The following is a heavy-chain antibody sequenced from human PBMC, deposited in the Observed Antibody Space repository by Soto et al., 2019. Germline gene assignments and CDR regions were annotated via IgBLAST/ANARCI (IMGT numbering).Heavy chain of an antibody. V-gene: IGHV3-21*01. J-gene: IGHJ4*02. CDR3: ASATVVAATFDF. CDR2: ISSGSSNI. Sequence: EVQLVESGGGLVKPGGSLTLSCPASGFAFRSYNMNWVRQAPGKGLEWVASISSGSSNIYYADSVKGRFTISRDNAKNSLFLQMDSLRAEDSAVYYCASATVVAATFDFWGQGTLVTVSS. D-gene: IGHD2-15*01. CDR1: GFAFRSYN.